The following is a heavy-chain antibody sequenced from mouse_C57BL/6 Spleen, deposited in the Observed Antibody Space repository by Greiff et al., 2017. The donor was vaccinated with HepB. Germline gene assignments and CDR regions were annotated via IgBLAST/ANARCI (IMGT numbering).Heavy chain of an antibody. D-gene: IGHD1-1*01. CDR1: GFTFSDYY. CDR3: ARQYYGSSYVYFDV. Sequence: EVKLMESGGGLVQPGGSLKLSCAASGFTFSDYYMYWVRQTPEKRLEWVAYISNGGGSTYYPDTVKGRFTISRDNAKNTLYLQMSRLKSEDTAMYYCARQYYGSSYVYFDVWGTGTTVTVSS. J-gene: IGHJ1*03. V-gene: IGHV5-12*01. CDR2: ISNGGGST.